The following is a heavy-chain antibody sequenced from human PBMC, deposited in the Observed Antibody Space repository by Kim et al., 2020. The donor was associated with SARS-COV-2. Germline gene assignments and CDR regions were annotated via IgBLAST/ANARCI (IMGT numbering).Heavy chain of an antibody. CDR2: K. CDR3: AHRRRLWGYFDY. D-gene: IGHD3-16*01. Sequence: KRSSPSLKSRLTITKDTSKNQVVLTMTNMDPVDTATYYCAHRRRLWGYFDYWGQGTLVTVSS. V-gene: IGHV2-5*01. J-gene: IGHJ4*02.